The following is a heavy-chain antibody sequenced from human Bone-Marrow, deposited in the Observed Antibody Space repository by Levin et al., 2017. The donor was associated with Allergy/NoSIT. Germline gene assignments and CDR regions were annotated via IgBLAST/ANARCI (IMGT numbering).Heavy chain of an antibody. J-gene: IGHJ3*02. D-gene: IGHD6-19*01. CDR3: AKSHSSGWGHDAFDI. V-gene: IGHV3-9*01. Sequence: SCAASGFTFDDYAMHWVRQAPGKGLEWVSGISWNSGSIGYADSVKGRFTISRDNAKNSLYLQMNSLRAEDTALYYCAKSHSSGWGHDAFDIWGQGTMVTVSS. CDR2: ISWNSGSI. CDR1: GFTFDDYA.